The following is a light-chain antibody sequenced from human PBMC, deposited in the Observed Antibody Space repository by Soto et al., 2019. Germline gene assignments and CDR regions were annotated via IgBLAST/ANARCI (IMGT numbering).Light chain of an antibody. J-gene: IGKJ1*01. CDR2: KAS. V-gene: IGKV1-5*03. CDR3: QHYNSYSQA. Sequence: DIQMTQSPSTLSGSVGDRVTITCRASQTISSWLAWYQQKPGKAPKLLIYKASTLKSGVPPRFSGSGSGTEFTLTISSLQPDDFATHYCQHYNSYSQAFGQGTKVELK. CDR1: QTISSW.